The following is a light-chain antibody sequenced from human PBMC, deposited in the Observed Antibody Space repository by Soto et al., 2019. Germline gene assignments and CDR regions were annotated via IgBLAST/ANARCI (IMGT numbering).Light chain of an antibody. CDR3: QTWGTGIHVV. V-gene: IGLV4-69*01. Sequence: QSVLTQSPSASASLGASVKLTCTLSSGHSSYAIAWHQQQPEKGPRYLMKLDSDGSHTKGEAIPDRFSGSSSGAERYLTISSLQSEDEADYYCQTWGTGIHVVFGGGTKVTFL. CDR1: SGHSSYA. J-gene: IGLJ2*01. CDR2: LDSDGSH.